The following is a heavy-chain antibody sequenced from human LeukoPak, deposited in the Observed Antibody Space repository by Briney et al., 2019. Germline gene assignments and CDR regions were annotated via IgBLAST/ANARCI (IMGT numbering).Heavy chain of an antibody. V-gene: IGHV3-30-3*01. Sequence: PGRSLRLSCEASGFMFSRYAMHWVRQAPGKGLEWVAVISYDGSNKYYADSVKGRFTISRDNSRNTLFLQMNGLRAEDTAVYYCAKDSSGPAFWGQGTLVTVSS. CDR3: AKDSSGPAF. CDR1: GFMFSRYA. D-gene: IGHD6-19*01. CDR2: ISYDGSNK. J-gene: IGHJ4*02.